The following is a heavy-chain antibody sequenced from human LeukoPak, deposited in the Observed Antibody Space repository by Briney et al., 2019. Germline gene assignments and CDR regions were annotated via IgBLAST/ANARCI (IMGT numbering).Heavy chain of an antibody. D-gene: IGHD3-3*01. CDR2: IYYSGST. J-gene: IGHJ6*02. V-gene: IGHV4-39*01. Sequence: SETLSLTCTVSGGSISSSSYYWGWIRQPPGKGLEWIGSIYYSGSTYYNPSLKSRVTISVDTSKTQFSLKLSSVTAADTAVYYCARHPGVVIDPSYYYYGMDVWGQGTTVTVSS. CDR1: GGSISSSSYY. CDR3: ARHPGVVIDPSYYYYGMDV.